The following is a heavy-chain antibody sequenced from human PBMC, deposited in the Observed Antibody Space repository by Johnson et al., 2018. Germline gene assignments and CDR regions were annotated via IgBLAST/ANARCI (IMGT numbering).Heavy chain of an antibody. CDR3: ARLHYYYMDS. J-gene: IGHJ6*03. CDR1: GFSLSDYY. V-gene: IGHV3-66*04. CDR2: LYIDGST. D-gene: IGHD3-10*01. Sequence: VQLVESGGDFVKXGGSLRLSCAGSGFSLSDYYMGWIRQAPGKGLEWVSVLYIDGSTYYAGSVMGRFSISRDNSKNTPYLQMNSLRAEDTAVYYCARLHYYYMDSWGKGTTITVS.